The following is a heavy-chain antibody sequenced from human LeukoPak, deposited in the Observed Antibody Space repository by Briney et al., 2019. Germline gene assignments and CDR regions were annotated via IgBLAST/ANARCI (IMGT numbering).Heavy chain of an antibody. V-gene: IGHV4-59*01. CDR2: IYDSGST. CDR1: GGAISNYY. D-gene: IGHD2/OR15-2a*01. Sequence: SETLSLTCTVSGGAISNYYWSWIRQPPGKELEWIGYIYDSGSTSYNPSLKSRVTISVDSSKNQFSLKLSSVTAADAAVYYCARDLELGYWGQGTLVTVSS. CDR3: ARDLELGY. J-gene: IGHJ4*02.